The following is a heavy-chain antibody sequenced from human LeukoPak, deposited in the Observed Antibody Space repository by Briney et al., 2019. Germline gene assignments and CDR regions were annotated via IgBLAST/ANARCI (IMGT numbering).Heavy chain of an antibody. CDR1: GGSISSYY. D-gene: IGHD4/OR15-4a*01. V-gene: IGHV4-59*01. CDR2: IYYSGST. CDR3: ARDKGMELAFDY. Sequence: PSETLSLTCTVSGGSISSYYWSWIRQPPGKGLGWIGYIYYSGSTNYNPSLKSRVTISVDTSKNQFSLKLSSVTAADTAVYYCARDKGMELAFDYWGQGTLVTVSS. J-gene: IGHJ4*02.